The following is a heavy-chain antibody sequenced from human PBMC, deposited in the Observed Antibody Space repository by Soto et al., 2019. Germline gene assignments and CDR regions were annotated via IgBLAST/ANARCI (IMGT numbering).Heavy chain of an antibody. CDR1: GFTFSSYS. V-gene: IGHV3-21*01. J-gene: IGHJ4*02. Sequence: PGGSLRLSCAASGFTFSSYSMNWVRQAPGRELEWVSSISDSSTYIYYADSVKGRFTISRDNAKNSLYLQMNGLRAEDTAVYYCARGPRWLQPGWYFDYWGQGTLVTVSS. CDR3: ARGPRWLQPGWYFDY. CDR2: ISDSSTYI. D-gene: IGHD5-12*01.